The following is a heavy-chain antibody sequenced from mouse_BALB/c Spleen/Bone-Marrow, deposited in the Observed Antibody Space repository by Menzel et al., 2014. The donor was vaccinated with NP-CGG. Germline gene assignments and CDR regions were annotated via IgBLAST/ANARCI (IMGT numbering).Heavy chain of an antibody. Sequence: EVQRVESGTVLARPGAAVKMSCKASGYTFSNYWMHWVKQRPGQGLEWIGTIYPGNSDTTYNQKFKGKATLTAVTSTSTAYMKLSSLTNEDSAVYYCTTLARNKFDYWGQGTTLTVSS. CDR1: GYTFSNYW. V-gene: IGHV1-5*01. D-gene: IGHD3-1*01. CDR3: TTLARNKFDY. J-gene: IGHJ2*01. CDR2: IYPGNSDT.